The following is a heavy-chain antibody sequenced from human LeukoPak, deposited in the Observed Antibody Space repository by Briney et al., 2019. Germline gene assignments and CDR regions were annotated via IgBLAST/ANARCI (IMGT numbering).Heavy chain of an antibody. D-gene: IGHD5-18*01. J-gene: IGHJ4*02. V-gene: IGHV3-21*01. CDR2: ISSSSSYI. CDR1: GFTFSSYS. CDR3: ASQRGYSYGYVDY. Sequence: GGSLRLSCAASGFTFSSYSMNWVRQAPGKGLEWASSISSSSSYIYYADSVKGRFTISRDNAKNSLYLQMNSLRAEDTAVYYCASQRGYSYGYVDYWGQGTLVTVSS.